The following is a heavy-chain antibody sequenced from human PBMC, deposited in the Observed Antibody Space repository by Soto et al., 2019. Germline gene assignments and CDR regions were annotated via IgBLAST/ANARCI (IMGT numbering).Heavy chain of an antibody. V-gene: IGHV4-61*01. D-gene: IGHD3-10*01. CDR3: AREVSLFLWCGELPQNKGPWFER. CDR2: SYYSGST. Sequence: AETLSLTCTVSGGSVSSGSYYWSWILHPPGKGLEWIGYSYYSGSTNYNPSLKSRVTISVDTSKNQFSLKLSSVNAADTAVYYCAREVSLFLWCGELPQNKGPWFERWGQGTLVAVSA. CDR1: GGSVSSGSYY. J-gene: IGHJ5*01.